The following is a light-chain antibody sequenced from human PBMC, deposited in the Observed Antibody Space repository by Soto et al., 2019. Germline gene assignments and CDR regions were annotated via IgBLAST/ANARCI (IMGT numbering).Light chain of an antibody. J-gene: IGLJ1*01. CDR2: GNT. CDR3: QSYDDSLSVHYV. V-gene: IGLV1-40*01. Sequence: QSVLTQPPSVSGAPGQRVTISCTGSSSNIGSTYDVQWYQQLPGTAPKLLIHGNTNRPSGVPDRFSGSKSGTSASLAITGLQADDEAAYYCQSYDDSLSVHYVFGTGTKLTVL. CDR1: SSNIGSTYD.